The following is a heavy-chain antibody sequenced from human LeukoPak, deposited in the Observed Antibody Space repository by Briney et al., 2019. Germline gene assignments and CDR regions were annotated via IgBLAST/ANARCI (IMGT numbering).Heavy chain of an antibody. CDR3: ARVDEEEGYDYVWGSYRSDLFDY. CDR1: GFTFSSYS. J-gene: IGHJ4*02. V-gene: IGHV3-48*01. D-gene: IGHD3-16*02. CDR2: ISSSSSTI. Sequence: PGGSLRLSCAASGFTFSSYSMNWVRQAPGKGLEWVSYISSSSSTIYYADSVKGRFTISRDNAKNSLYLQMNSLRAEDTAVYCCARVDEEEGYDYVWGSYRSDLFDYWGQGTLVTVSS.